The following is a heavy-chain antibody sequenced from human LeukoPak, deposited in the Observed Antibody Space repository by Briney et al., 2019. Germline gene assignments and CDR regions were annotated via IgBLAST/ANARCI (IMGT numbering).Heavy chain of an antibody. D-gene: IGHD6-19*01. V-gene: IGHV3-23*01. CDR2: ISGSGGST. CDR3: AKDYSSGWYFEYYFDY. CDR1: GFTFSSYA. Sequence: GGSLRLSCAASGFTFSSYAMSWVRQAPGKGLEWVSAISGSGGSTYYADSVKGRFTISRDNSKNTLYLQMNSLRAEDTAVYYCAKDYSSGWYFEYYFDYWGQGTLVTVSS. J-gene: IGHJ4*02.